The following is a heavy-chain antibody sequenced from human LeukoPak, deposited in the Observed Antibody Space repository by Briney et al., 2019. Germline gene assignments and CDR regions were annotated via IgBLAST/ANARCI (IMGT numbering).Heavy chain of an antibody. V-gene: IGHV3-66*01. CDR3: TRDPPAVAINTYA. CDR2: IYSGGET. Sequence: PGGSLRLSCAASGVSVSSNFMIWVRQAPGKGREWVSLIYSGGETSYADSVKGRFSISRDNSENTLYLQMNSLRVEDTAVYYCTRDPPAVAINTYAWGQGTLVTVSS. J-gene: IGHJ5*02. D-gene: IGHD6-13*01. CDR1: GVSVSSNF.